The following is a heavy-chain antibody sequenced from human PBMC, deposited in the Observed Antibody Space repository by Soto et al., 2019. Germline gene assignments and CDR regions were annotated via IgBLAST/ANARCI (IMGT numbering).Heavy chain of an antibody. CDR2: IIPIFGTA. Sequence: AVKVSCKASGGTFSSYAISWVRQAPGQGLEWMGGIIPIFGTANYAQKFQGRVTNTADESASTASMELRSLRTDATAVYYCARGGARWLQFQFDHWGRGTMVIVSS. CDR1: GGTFSSYA. D-gene: IGHD5-12*01. V-gene: IGHV1-69*13. J-gene: IGHJ4*01. CDR3: ARGGARWLQFQFDH.